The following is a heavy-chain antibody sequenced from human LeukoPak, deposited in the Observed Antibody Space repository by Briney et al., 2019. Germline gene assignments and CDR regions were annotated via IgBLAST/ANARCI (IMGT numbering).Heavy chain of an antibody. CDR1: GFTFSSHW. D-gene: IGHD5-24*01. Sequence: GGSLRLSCAASGFTFSSHWMNWVRQAPGKGLEWVSYISSSGSPIYYADSVKGRFTISRDNAKNSLYLQMNSLRAEDTAVYFCAREGGDGSNYFDYWGQGTLVTVSS. V-gene: IGHV3-48*03. CDR2: ISSSGSPI. J-gene: IGHJ4*02. CDR3: AREGGDGSNYFDY.